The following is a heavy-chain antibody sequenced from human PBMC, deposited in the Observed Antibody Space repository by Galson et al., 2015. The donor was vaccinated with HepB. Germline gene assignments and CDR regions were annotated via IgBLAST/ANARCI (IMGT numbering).Heavy chain of an antibody. CDR3: ARGLAAAGKVDFDY. Sequence: SVKVSCKASGYTCTSYGISWVRQAPGQGLEWMGWISAYNGNTNYAQKLLGRVTMTTDTSTSTAYMELRSLRSDDTAVYYCARGLAAAGKVDFDYWGQGTLVTVSS. CDR2: ISAYNGNT. J-gene: IGHJ4*02. V-gene: IGHV1-18*04. CDR1: GYTCTSYG. D-gene: IGHD6-13*01.